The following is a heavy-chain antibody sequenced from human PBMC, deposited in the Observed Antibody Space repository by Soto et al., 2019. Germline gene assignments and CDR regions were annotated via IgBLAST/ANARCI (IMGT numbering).Heavy chain of an antibody. Sequence: EVQLVESGGGLVQPGGSLRLSCAASGFTFSSYWMHWVRQAPGKGLVWVSRINSDGSSTSYADSVKGRFTISRDNAKNTLYLQMNSLRAEDTAVYYCASGDDYGDCSSGWYFDLWGRGTLVTVSS. CDR2: INSDGSST. CDR3: ASGDDYGDCSSGWYFDL. V-gene: IGHV3-74*01. J-gene: IGHJ2*01. CDR1: GFTFSSYW. D-gene: IGHD4-17*01.